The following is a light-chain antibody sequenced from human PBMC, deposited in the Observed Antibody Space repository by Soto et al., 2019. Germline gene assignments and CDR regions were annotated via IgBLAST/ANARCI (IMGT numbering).Light chain of an antibody. J-gene: IGKJ4*01. CDR1: QSVSSN. Sequence: EIVMTQSPATLSVSPGERATLSCRASQSVSSNLAWYQQKPGQAPSLLIYGASTRATGTPARFSGSGSGTEFTLTISSLQSEDFAVYYCQQYNNWPPTFGGGTKVDIK. CDR2: GAS. V-gene: IGKV3-15*01. CDR3: QQYNNWPPT.